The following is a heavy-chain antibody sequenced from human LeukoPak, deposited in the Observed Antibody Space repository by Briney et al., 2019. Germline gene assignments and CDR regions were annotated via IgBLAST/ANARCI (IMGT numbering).Heavy chain of an antibody. CDR2: ISGNGGST. D-gene: IGHD1-26*01. CDR1: GFTFSSYG. CDR3: AKDSKIVGPTFRSYHYMDV. Sequence: PGGSLRLSCVASGFTFSSYGMSWVRQAPGKGLEWVSDISGNGGSTYYADSVKGRFTISRDNSRNTLYLQMNSLRAEDTAVYYCAKDSKIVGPTFRSYHYMDVWGKGTTVTVSS. J-gene: IGHJ6*03. V-gene: IGHV3-23*01.